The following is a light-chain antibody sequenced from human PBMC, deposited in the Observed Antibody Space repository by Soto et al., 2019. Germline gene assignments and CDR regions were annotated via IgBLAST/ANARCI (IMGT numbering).Light chain of an antibody. Sequence: EIVMTQSPATLSVSPGERATLSCRASQTVRNNYLAWYQQKPGQAPRLLIYDASSRATGIPDRFSGGGSGTDFTLTISRLEPEDFAVYYCQQYGHSPRTFGQGTKVDIK. CDR3: QQYGHSPRT. J-gene: IGKJ1*01. CDR2: DAS. V-gene: IGKV3-20*01. CDR1: QTVRNNY.